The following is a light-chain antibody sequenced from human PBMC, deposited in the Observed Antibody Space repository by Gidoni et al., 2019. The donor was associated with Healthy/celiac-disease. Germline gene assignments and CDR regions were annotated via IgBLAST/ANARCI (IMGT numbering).Light chain of an antibody. CDR3: QQRSNWPELT. Sequence: EIVLTQSPATLSLSPGERATLSCRASQSVSSYLAWYQQKPCQAPRLLIYDASNRATGIPARFSGSASVTDFTLTISSLEPDDFAVYYCQQRSNWPELTFGGGTKVEIK. CDR2: DAS. CDR1: QSVSSY. V-gene: IGKV3-11*01. J-gene: IGKJ4*01.